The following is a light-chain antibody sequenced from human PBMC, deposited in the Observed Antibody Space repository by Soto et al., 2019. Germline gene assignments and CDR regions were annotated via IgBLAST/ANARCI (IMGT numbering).Light chain of an antibody. J-gene: IGKJ2*01. CDR1: QSISSH. Sequence: DIPITQFPSSLSASVGDRVTITCRASQSISSHLNWYQHKPGRPPRLLIFASYILEGGVPSRFSGSGSDTYFTLTIDSLQPEDVATYYCQHSYITPRYTFGQGTKVEI. CDR2: ASY. CDR3: QHSYITPRYT. V-gene: IGKV1-39*01.